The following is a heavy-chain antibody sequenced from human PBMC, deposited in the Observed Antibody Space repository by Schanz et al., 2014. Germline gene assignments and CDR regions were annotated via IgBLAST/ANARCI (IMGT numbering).Heavy chain of an antibody. V-gene: IGHV1-18*01. CDR2: INAHTGNT. Sequence: QVQLVQSGVEVKRPGASVRVSCKASGYIFGSHGMTWVRQAPGQGPELMGWINAHTGNTQYAQKCQGRVNMTRDTVTTTVHLELTRLRTDDTAIYYCARVHIATYHYNSPGAFDIWGQGTRVTVSS. CDR3: ARVHIATYHYNSPGAFDI. CDR1: GYIFGSHG. D-gene: IGHD3-10*01. J-gene: IGHJ3*02.